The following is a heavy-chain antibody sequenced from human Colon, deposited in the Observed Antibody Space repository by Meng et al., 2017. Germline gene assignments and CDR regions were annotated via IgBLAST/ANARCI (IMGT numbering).Heavy chain of an antibody. J-gene: IGHJ1*01. CDR1: GASITKKNYY. D-gene: IGHD1-26*01. CDR2: IYYTEAT. CDR3: VSRIGGSSETDF. V-gene: IGHV4-39*07. Sequence: QLQLQESGPGLVQPSETLSLSCTVSGASITKKNYYWVWIRQPPGKGLEWIGNIYYTEATYYNPSLKGRVTISLDTSKNQFSLNLNAVTAADTAVYYCVSRIGGSSETDFWGQGTLVTVSS.